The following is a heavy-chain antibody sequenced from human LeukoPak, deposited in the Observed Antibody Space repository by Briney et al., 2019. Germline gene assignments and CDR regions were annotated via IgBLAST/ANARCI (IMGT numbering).Heavy chain of an antibody. D-gene: IGHD6-19*01. V-gene: IGHV4-39*07. J-gene: IGHJ4*02. CDR1: GGSISSSSYY. CDR2: IYYSGST. CDR3: ARGAIAVAGY. Sequence: SETLSLTCTVSGGSISSSSYYWGWIRQPPGKGLEWIGSIYYSGSTYYNPSLKSRVTISVDTSKNQFSLKLSSVTAADTAVYYCARGAIAVAGYWGQGTLVTVSS.